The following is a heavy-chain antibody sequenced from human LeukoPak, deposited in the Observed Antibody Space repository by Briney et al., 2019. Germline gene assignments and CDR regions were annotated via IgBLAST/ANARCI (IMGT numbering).Heavy chain of an antibody. CDR2: INHSGST. CDR1: GGSFSGYY. Sequence: SETLSLTCAVYGGSFSGYYWSWIRQPPGKGLEWIGEINHSGSTNYNPSLKSRVTISVDTSKNQFSLKLSSVTAADTAVYYCAREVVRFYYYLDIWGKGTTVTVSS. J-gene: IGHJ6*03. V-gene: IGHV4-34*01. D-gene: IGHD2-15*01. CDR3: AREVVRFYYYLDI.